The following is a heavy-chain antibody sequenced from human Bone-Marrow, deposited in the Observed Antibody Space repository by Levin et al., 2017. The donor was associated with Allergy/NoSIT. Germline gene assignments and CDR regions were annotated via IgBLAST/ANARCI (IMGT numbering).Heavy chain of an antibody. D-gene: IGHD3-22*01. Sequence: GASVKVSCKVSGYTFTELSMHWVRQAPGKGLEWMGGFDPEDDETVYAQKFQGRVTMTEDTSTDTAYMELSSLRSEDTAVYYCATAGDISGYYFFDYWGPGTLVAVSS. CDR2: FDPEDDET. V-gene: IGHV1-24*01. CDR1: GYTFTELS. CDR3: ATAGDISGYYFFDY. J-gene: IGHJ4*02.